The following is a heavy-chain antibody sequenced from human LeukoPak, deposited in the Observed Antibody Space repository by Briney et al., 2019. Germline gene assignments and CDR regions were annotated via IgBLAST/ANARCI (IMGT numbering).Heavy chain of an antibody. CDR3: ARGGCRSTSCYDP. V-gene: IGHV3-33*01. CDR2: IWYDGSNK. J-gene: IGHJ5*02. D-gene: IGHD2-2*01. Sequence: GGSLRLSCAASGFSFSNYGMHWVRQAPGKGLEWVAVIWYDGSNKYYADSVKGRFTISRDNSKNTLYLQMNNLRVEDTAIYYCARGGCRSTSCYDPWGQGTLVTVSS. CDR1: GFSFSNYG.